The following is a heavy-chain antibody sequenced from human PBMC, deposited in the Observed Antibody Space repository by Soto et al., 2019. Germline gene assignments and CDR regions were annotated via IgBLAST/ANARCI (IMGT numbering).Heavy chain of an antibody. CDR2: ISGSGGST. J-gene: IGHJ4*02. V-gene: IGHV3-23*01. CDR1: GFTFSSYA. Sequence: EVQLLESGGGLVQPGGSLRLSCAASGFTFSSYAMSWVRQAPGKGLEWVSAISGSGGSTYYADSVKGRFTISRDNSKNTLYMQMNSLIAEDTAVYYCAKDDPSFYDFWSGYPDYFDYWGQGTLVTVSS. CDR3: AKDDPSFYDFWSGYPDYFDY. D-gene: IGHD3-3*01.